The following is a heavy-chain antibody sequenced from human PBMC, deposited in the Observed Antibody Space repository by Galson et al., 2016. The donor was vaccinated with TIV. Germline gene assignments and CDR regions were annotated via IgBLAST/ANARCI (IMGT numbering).Heavy chain of an antibody. CDR2: IDWDDDK. Sequence: PALVKPTQTLTLTCNFSGFSLTTNGMCVSWIRQPPGKALEWLGRIDWDDDKYYSTSLRTRLTISKDTSKNQVVLTLTDMDPVDTATYYCARTPDYYGTSHSHFDHWGQGTLVTVSS. V-gene: IGHV2-70*11. D-gene: IGHD3-10*01. J-gene: IGHJ4*02. CDR1: GFSLTTNGMC. CDR3: ARTPDYYGTSHSHFDH.